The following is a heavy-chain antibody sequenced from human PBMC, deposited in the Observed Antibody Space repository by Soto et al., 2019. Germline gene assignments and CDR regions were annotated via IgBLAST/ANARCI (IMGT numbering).Heavy chain of an antibody. V-gene: IGHV1-8*01. CDR1: GYTFTSYD. Sequence: EASVKASCKAPGYTFTSYDINWVRQATGQGLEWMGWMNPNSGNTGYAQKFQGRVTMTRNTSISTAHMELSSLRSEDTAVYYCARGGVFFFAAPTNPFDYWGQGTLVTVSS. J-gene: IGHJ4*02. CDR3: ARGGVFFFAAPTNPFDY. CDR2: MNPNSGNT. D-gene: IGHD3-10*01.